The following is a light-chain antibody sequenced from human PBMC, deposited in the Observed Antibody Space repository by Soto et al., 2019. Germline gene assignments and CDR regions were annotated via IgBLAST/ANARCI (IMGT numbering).Light chain of an antibody. CDR2: KAS. Sequence: DIQMTQSTSTLSASVGDRVTITCRASQSISSWLAWYQQKQGKAPKHLIYKASSLESGVPSRFSGSGSGTEFPLTISSLQPDDFATYYCQQYNSYSPNTFGPGTKREIK. CDR1: QSISSW. CDR3: QQYNSYSPNT. V-gene: IGKV1-5*03. J-gene: IGKJ2*01.